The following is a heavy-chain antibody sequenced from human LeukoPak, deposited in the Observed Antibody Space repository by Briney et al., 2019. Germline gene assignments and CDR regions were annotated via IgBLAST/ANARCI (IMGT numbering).Heavy chain of an antibody. D-gene: IGHD6-6*01. J-gene: IGHJ6*02. CDR2: ISWNSVGI. Sequence: GGSLRLSCAASGFTFDDYAMHWVRQAPGKGLEWVSGISWNSVGIGYADSVKGRFTISRDNAKNFLYLQMNSLRAEDTALYYCVNGRHYYGMDVWGQGTTVTVSS. V-gene: IGHV3-9*01. CDR3: VNGRHYYGMDV. CDR1: GFTFDDYA.